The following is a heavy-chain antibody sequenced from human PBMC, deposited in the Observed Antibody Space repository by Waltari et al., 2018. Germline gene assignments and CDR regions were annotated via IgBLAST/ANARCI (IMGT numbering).Heavy chain of an antibody. J-gene: IGHJ3*02. V-gene: IGHV1-3*01. Sequence: QVQLVQSGAEVKKPGASVKVSCKASGYTFTTYAIHWLRQAPGQRLEWMGWINAGNGNTKYSQKFQGRVTSTRDTSASTAYMELSSLRSEDTAVYYCARTSYCTGGVCYSSAFDIWGQGTMVTVSS. CDR1: GYTFTTYA. CDR2: INAGNGNT. CDR3: ARTSYCTGGVCYSSAFDI. D-gene: IGHD2-8*02.